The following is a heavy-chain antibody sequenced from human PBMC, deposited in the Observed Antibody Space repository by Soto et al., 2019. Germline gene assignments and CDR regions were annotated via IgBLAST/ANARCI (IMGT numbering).Heavy chain of an antibody. V-gene: IGHV3-23*01. D-gene: IGHD5-18*01. CDR3: AKGVDTAMNTGGLPIDS. CDR2: ISGSGVST. J-gene: IGHJ4*02. CDR1: GFNFRNYA. Sequence: EVQLLESGGGLVQPGGSLRLSCAASGFNFRNYAMCWVRQAPGKGLEWVSCISGSGVSTNYEDSVKGRFNISRDNSKNTLYVQMNNLRAEDTAAYYCAKGVDTAMNTGGLPIDSWGQGTLVTVSS.